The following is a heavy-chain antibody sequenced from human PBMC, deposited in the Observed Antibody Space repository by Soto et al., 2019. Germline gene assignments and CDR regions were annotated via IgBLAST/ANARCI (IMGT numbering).Heavy chain of an antibody. CDR3: ARDREGVGAGLF. CDR1: GFTFSNYS. CDR2: ISGSSSYM. Sequence: EVQLVESGGGLVKPGGSLRLSCAASGFTFSNYSMNWVRQAPGKGLECVSSISGSSSYMYYADSVKGRVTISRDNAKNSLYLQMNSRRAEDTAVYYCARDREGVGAGLFWGQGTMVTVSS. D-gene: IGHD1-26*01. J-gene: IGHJ3*01. V-gene: IGHV3-21*01.